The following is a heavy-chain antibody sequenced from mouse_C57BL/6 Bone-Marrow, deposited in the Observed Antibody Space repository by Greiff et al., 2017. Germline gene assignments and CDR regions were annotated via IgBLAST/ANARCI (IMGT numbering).Heavy chain of an antibody. D-gene: IGHD2-1*01. J-gene: IGHJ1*03. CDR3: ARFGFYGNYPYWYFDV. Sequence: QVQLQQPGAELVKPGASVKLSCKASGYTFTSYWMHWVKQRPGQGLEWIGMIHPNSGSTNYNEKFKSKATLTVDKSSSTAYMQLSSLTSEDSAVYYCARFGFYGNYPYWYFDVWGTGTTVTVSS. CDR2: IHPNSGST. V-gene: IGHV1-64*01. CDR1: GYTFTSYW.